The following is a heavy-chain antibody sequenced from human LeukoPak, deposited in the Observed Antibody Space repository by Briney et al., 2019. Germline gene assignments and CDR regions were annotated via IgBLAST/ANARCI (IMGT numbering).Heavy chain of an antibody. CDR1: GGTFSSYA. CDR2: IIPIFGTA. CDR3: ARGVVGANIDY. Sequence: ASVKVSCKASGGTFSSYAISWVRQAPGQGLEWMGGIIPIFGTANYAQKFQGRVTITADKSTSTAYMELSSLRSEDTAVYYCARGVVGANIDYWGQGTLVTVSS. V-gene: IGHV1-69*06. D-gene: IGHD1-26*01. J-gene: IGHJ4*02.